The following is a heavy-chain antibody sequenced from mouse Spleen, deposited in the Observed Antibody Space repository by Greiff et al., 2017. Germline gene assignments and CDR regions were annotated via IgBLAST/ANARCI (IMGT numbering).Heavy chain of an antibody. D-gene: IGHD1-1*02. V-gene: IGHV1-81*01. CDR1: GYTFTSYG. CDR3: ARSGLWPDYFDY. CDR2: IYPRSGNT. J-gene: IGHJ2*01. Sequence: VQLVESGAELARPGASVKLSCKASGYTFTSYGISWVKQRTGQGLEWIGEIYPRSGNTYYNEKFKGKATLTADKSSSTAYMELRSLTSEDSAVYFCARSGLWPDYFDYWGQGTTLTVSS.